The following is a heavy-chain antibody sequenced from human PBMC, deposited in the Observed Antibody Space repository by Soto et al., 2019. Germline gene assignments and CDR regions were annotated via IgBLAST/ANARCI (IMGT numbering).Heavy chain of an antibody. V-gene: IGHV3-7*01. J-gene: IGHJ6*03. CDR1: GFSFSDYW. CDR3: ARDGGLRFLGWLFSRYMDV. D-gene: IGHD3-3*01. CDR2: IKQDGSEK. Sequence: GGSLRLSCAASGFSFSDYWMSWVRQAPGKGLEWVASIKQDGSEKYYVASVKGRFTISRDNAKNSLYLQMNSLRAEDTAVYYCARDGGLRFLGWLFSRYMDVWGKGTTVTVSS.